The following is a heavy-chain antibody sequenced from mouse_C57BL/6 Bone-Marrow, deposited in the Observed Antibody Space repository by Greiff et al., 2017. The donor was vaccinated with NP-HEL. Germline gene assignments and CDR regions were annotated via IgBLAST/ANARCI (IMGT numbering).Heavy chain of an antibody. CDR3: ARNGGYGSSPYYAMDY. Sequence: VHLVESGPGLVQPSQSLSITCTVSGFSLTSYGVHWVRQSPGKGLEWLGVIWSGGSTDYNAAFISRLSISKDNSKSQVFFKMNSLQADDTAIYYCARNGGYGSSPYYAMDYWGQGTSVTVSS. D-gene: IGHD1-1*01. CDR1: GFSLTSYG. V-gene: IGHV2-2*01. CDR2: IWSGGST. J-gene: IGHJ4*01.